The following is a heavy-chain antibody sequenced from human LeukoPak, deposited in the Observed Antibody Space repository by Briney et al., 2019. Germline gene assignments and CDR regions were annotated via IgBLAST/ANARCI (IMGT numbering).Heavy chain of an antibody. CDR1: GVSISSYY. J-gene: IGHJ5*02. V-gene: IGHV4-59*01. CDR2: ISYSGST. Sequence: PSETLSLTCTVSGVSISSYYWGWIRQPPGKGLEWIGYISYSGSTNYNPSLKSRLTISIDTSKNHFSLKLRSVTAADTAVYYCARSPQTDLDNWFDPWGQGTLVTVSS. D-gene: IGHD1-1*01. CDR3: ARSPQTDLDNWFDP.